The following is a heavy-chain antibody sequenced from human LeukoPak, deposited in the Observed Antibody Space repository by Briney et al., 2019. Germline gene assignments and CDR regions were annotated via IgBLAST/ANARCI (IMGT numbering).Heavy chain of an antibody. J-gene: IGHJ4*02. CDR3: TTRGGSFSIFDY. V-gene: IGHV3-15*01. CDR2: IKSKTDGGTT. Sequence: PSETLSLTCTVSGGSISSYYWSWVRQAPGKGLEWVSRIKSKTDGGTTDYAAPVKGRFTISGDDSKNTLYLQMNSLKTEDTAVYYCTTRGGSFSIFDYWGQGTLVTVSS. CDR1: GGSISSYY. D-gene: IGHD1-26*01.